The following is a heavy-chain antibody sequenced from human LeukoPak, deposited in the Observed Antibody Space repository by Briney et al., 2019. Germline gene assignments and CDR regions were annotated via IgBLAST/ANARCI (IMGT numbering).Heavy chain of an antibody. CDR2: ISSDGIST. Sequence: GGSLRLSCAASGFTFSTYWMNWVRQAPGKGLVWVSRISSDGISTYYADSVKGRFTISRDNAKNTLYLQMNSLRVEDTAVYYCARHRLGGLDYWGQGALVTVSS. CDR3: ARHRLGGLDY. CDR1: GFTFSTYW. V-gene: IGHV3-74*01. J-gene: IGHJ4*02. D-gene: IGHD3-16*01.